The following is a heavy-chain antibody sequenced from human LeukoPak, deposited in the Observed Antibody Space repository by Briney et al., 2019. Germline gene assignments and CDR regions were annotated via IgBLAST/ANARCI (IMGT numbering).Heavy chain of an antibody. V-gene: IGHV3-30*04. Sequence: GRSLRLSCAASGFTFSSYVMHWVRQAPGKGLEWVAIISYDGSNEYYADSVKGRFTISRDNSKNTLYLQMNSLRAADTAVYYCARARPSMWIDYWGQGTLVTVSS. J-gene: IGHJ4*02. D-gene: IGHD5-12*01. CDR1: GFTFSSYV. CDR3: ARARPSMWIDY. CDR2: ISYDGSNE.